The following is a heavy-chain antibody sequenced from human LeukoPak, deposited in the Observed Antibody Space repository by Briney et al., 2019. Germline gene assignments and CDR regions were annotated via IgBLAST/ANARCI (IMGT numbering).Heavy chain of an antibody. CDR2: FSGSDGST. CDR3: AKDRGVTGTVVTCDY. V-gene: IGHV3-23*01. D-gene: IGHD1-20*01. CDR1: GFTFSSYA. Sequence: GGSLRLSCAASGFTFSSYAMSWVRQAPGKGLEWVSTFSGSDGSTYYADSAKGRFTISRDNSKNTLYLQMNSLRAEDTAVYYCAKDRGVTGTVVTCDYWGQGTRVTVSS. J-gene: IGHJ4*02.